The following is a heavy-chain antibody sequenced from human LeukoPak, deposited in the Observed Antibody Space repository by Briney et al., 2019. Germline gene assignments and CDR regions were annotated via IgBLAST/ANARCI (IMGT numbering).Heavy chain of an antibody. V-gene: IGHV1-18*01. CDR3: ARSEEYYYDSSGSLFDY. CDR2: INTYNGNT. J-gene: IGHJ4*02. Sequence: GASVKVSCKASGYTFTNYGISWVRQAPGQGLEWMGWINTYNGNTNYAQKFQGRVTMTTDTSTSTAYMELRSLRSDDTAVYYCARSEEYYYDSSGSLFDYWGQGTLVTVSS. D-gene: IGHD3-22*01. CDR1: GYTFTNYG.